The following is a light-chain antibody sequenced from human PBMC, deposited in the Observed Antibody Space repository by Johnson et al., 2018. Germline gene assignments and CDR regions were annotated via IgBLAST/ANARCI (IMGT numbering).Light chain of an antibody. V-gene: IGLV1-51*02. CDR3: GTWDSGLSAGNV. Sequence: QSVLTQPPSVSAAPGQKVTISCSGSSSNIGNNYVSWYQQLPGTAPKLLIYENNKRPSGIPDRLSGSKSGTSATLSITGLPTGDEAVYYCGTWDSGLSAGNVFGTGTKFTVL. CDR2: ENN. CDR1: SSNIGNNY. J-gene: IGLJ1*01.